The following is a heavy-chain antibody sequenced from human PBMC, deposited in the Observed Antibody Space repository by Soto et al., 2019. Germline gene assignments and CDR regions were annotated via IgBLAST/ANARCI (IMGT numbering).Heavy chain of an antibody. CDR3: ARRPWGSGYFDY. D-gene: IGHD6-19*01. CDR1: GGSISSYY. J-gene: IGHJ4*02. Sequence: SETLSLTCTVSGGSISSYYWSWIRQPPGKGLEWIGYIYYSGSTNYNPSLKSRVTISVDTSKNQFSLKLSSVTAADTAVYYCARRPWGSGYFDYWGQGTLVTVSS. V-gene: IGHV4-59*01. CDR2: IYYSGST.